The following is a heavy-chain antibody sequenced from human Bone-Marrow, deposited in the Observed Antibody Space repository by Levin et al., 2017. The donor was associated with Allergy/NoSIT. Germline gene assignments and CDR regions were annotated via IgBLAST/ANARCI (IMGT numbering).Heavy chain of an antibody. Sequence: PSETLSLTCTVSGGSISSSSYYWGWIRQPPGKGLEWIGSIYYSGSTYYNPSLKSRVTISVDTSKNQFSLKLSSVTAADTAVYYCARDPQYSSSWFDYDDGMDVWGQGTTVTVSS. CDR3: ARDPQYSSSWFDYDDGMDV. CDR1: GGSISSSSYY. CDR2: IYYSGST. D-gene: IGHD6-13*01. V-gene: IGHV4-39*07. J-gene: IGHJ6*02.